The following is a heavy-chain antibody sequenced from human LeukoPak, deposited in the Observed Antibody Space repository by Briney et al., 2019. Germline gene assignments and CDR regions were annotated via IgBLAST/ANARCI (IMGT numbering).Heavy chain of an antibody. CDR2: INHSGST. D-gene: IGHD2-2*01. V-gene: IGHV4-34*01. CDR3: ARGRGGYCSSTSCPTPLDY. J-gene: IGHJ4*02. Sequence: PSETLSLTCALYGGSFSGYYWSWIRQPPGKGLEWIGKINHSGSTNYNPSLRSRFTISVDTSKNQFSLKLSSVTAADTAVYYCARGRGGYCSSTSCPTPLDYWGQGTLVTVSS. CDR1: GGSFSGYY.